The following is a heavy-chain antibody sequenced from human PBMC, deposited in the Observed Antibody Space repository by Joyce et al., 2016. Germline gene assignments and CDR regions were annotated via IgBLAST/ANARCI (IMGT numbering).Heavy chain of an antibody. D-gene: IGHD6-13*01. CDR1: GGSISSATYF. CDR2: VYYRGST. J-gene: IGHJ5*02. Sequence: QLQLQESGPGLVKPSETLSLTCSVSGGSISSATYFWGWIRQPPGKGLEWIGSVYYRGSTYHYPSLKSRVTISLDTSNNQFSLNLRSVTAADTAVYYCVRDRRYSSTWEYNWFDPWGQGTPVTVSS. CDR3: VRDRRYSSTWEYNWFDP. V-gene: IGHV4-39*07.